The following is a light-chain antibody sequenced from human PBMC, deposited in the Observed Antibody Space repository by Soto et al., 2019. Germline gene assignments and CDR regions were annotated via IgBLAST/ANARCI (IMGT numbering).Light chain of an antibody. CDR2: KAS. Sequence: DIQMTQSPSTPSASVGDRVTITCRASQSLSTWLAWYQQKPGKAPKLLIYKASSLESGVPSRFSGSGSGTEFTLTISSLHPDDFATYYCQQYKSLYSFGQGTKLEIK. V-gene: IGKV1-5*03. J-gene: IGKJ2*03. CDR3: QQYKSLYS. CDR1: QSLSTW.